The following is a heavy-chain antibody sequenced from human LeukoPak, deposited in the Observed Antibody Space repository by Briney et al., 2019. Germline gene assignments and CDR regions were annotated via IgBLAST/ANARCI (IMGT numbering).Heavy chain of an antibody. V-gene: IGHV3-21*06. D-gene: IGHD3-3*01. CDR1: GFTFSSYS. J-gene: IGHJ4*02. CDR3: ASGTGVAERFDY. Sequence: GGSLRLSCAASGFTFSSYSMNWVRQAPGKGLEWVSSISSGSRYIYHGDSAKGRFTISRDKAKNSVYLQMNSLRVEDTAVYYCASGTGVAERFDYWGQGTLVTVSS. CDR2: ISSGSRYI.